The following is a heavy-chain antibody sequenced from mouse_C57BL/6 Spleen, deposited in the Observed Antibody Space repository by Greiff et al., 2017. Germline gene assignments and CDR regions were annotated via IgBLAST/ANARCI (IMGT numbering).Heavy chain of an antibody. Sequence: VKLQESGAELVKPGASVKISCKASGYAFSSYWMNWVKQRPGKGLEWIGQIYPGDGDTNYNGKFKGKATLTADKSSSTAYMQLSSLTSEDSAVYFCARRYGSSYDAMDYWGQGTSVTVSS. V-gene: IGHV1-80*01. CDR1: GYAFSSYW. CDR2: IYPGDGDT. D-gene: IGHD1-1*01. CDR3: ARRYGSSYDAMDY. J-gene: IGHJ4*01.